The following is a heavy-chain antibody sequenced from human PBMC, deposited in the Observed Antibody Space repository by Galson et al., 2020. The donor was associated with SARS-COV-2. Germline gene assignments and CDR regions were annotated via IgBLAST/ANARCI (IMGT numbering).Heavy chain of an antibody. CDR3: ATSNPMVRTNWFDP. CDR2: FDPYVGET. J-gene: IGHJ5*02. D-gene: IGHD3-10*01. V-gene: IGHV1-24*01. CDR1: GYTLTQIS. Sequence: ASVKVSCKVSGYTLTQISMHWVRQAPGKGPELNGGFDPYVGETIHAQKFQGRVTMTEDTSTDTAYMELSSLRSEDTAVYYCATSNPMVRTNWFDPWGQGTLVTVSS.